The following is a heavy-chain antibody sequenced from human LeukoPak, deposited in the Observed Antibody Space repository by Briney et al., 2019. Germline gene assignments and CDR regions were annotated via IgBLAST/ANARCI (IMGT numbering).Heavy chain of an antibody. V-gene: IGHV4-59*01. Sequence: PSEILSLTCTVSGVSITSNYWSWIRQPPGKGLEWIGYMYHSGSGNYNPTLKSRVTISVDTSTNQFSLKLISVTVADTAVYYCARWALQSAFDIWGQGTMVTVSS. J-gene: IGHJ3*02. CDR1: GVSITSNY. CDR3: ARWALQSAFDI. CDR2: MYHSGSG.